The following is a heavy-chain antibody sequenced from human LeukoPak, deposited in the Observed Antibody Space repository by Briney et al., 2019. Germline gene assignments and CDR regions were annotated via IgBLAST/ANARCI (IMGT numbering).Heavy chain of an antibody. CDR3: AKDIGGSYYGGWDY. CDR1: GFTFDDYA. CDR2: ISWNSGSI. D-gene: IGHD1-26*01. V-gene: IGHV3-9*01. Sequence: PGGSLRLSCAASGFTFDDYAMHWVRQAPGEGLEWVSGISWNSGSIGYADSVKGRFTISRDNAKNSLYLQMNSLRAEDTALYYCAKDIGGSYYGGWDYWGQGTLATVSS. J-gene: IGHJ4*02.